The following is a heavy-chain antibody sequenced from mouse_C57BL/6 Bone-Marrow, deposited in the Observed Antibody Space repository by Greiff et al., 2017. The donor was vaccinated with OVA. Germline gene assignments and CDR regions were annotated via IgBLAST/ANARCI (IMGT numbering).Heavy chain of an antibody. J-gene: IGHJ4*01. Sequence: QVHVKQPGAELVRPGSSVKLSCKASGYTFTSYWMHWVKQRPIQGLEWIGNIDPSDSETHYNQKFKDKATLTVDKSSSTAYMQLSSLTSEDSAVYYCARGSTMVTTRYAMDYWGQGTSVTVSS. CDR1: GYTFTSYW. V-gene: IGHV1-52*01. D-gene: IGHD2-2*01. CDR2: IDPSDSET. CDR3: ARGSTMVTTRYAMDY.